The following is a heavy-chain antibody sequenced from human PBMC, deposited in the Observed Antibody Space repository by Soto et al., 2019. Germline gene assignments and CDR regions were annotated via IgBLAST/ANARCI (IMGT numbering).Heavy chain of an antibody. Sequence: QVQLVQSGAEVKKPGASVKVSCKASGYTFTGYYMHWVRQAPGQGLEWMGWINPNSGGTNYAQKLQGWATMTRNTAISTANMQLSRLRSDDTAVYYCARHYGSGSSDYWGQGTLVTVSS. V-gene: IGHV1-2*04. CDR2: INPNSGGT. J-gene: IGHJ4*02. D-gene: IGHD3-10*01. CDR1: GYTFTGYY. CDR3: ARHYGSGSSDY.